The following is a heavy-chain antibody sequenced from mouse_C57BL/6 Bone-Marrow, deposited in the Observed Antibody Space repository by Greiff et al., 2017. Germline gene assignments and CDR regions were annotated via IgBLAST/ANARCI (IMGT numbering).Heavy chain of an antibody. Sequence: EVQGVESGAELVRPGASVKLSCTASGFNIKDDYIHWVKQRPEQGLEWIGWIDPEIGDTEYASKFQGKATITSDTSSNTAYLQLSSLTSEDTAVYYCSSFDGNYFAFWGQGTPLTVAS. D-gene: IGHD2-3*01. CDR1: GFNIKDDY. V-gene: IGHV14-4*01. J-gene: IGHJ2*01. CDR2: IDPEIGDT. CDR3: SSFDGNYFAF.